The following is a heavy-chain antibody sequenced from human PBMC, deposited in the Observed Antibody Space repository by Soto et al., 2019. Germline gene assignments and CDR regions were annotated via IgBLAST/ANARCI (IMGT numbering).Heavy chain of an antibody. J-gene: IGHJ6*02. Sequence: QVPLVQFGAEVKKPGASVKVSCKASGYTFTSYDINWVRQATGQGLEWMGWMNPNSGNTGYAQKFQGRVTMTRNTSISTAYMELSSLRSGDTAVYYCARSDYGDYLDYGMDVWGQGTTFSFAS. V-gene: IGHV1-8*01. CDR2: MNPNSGNT. CDR3: ARSDYGDYLDYGMDV. D-gene: IGHD4-17*01. CDR1: GYTFTSYD.